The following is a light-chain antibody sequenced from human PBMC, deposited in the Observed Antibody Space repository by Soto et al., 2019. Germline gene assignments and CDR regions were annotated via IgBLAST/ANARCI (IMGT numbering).Light chain of an antibody. J-gene: IGKJ5*01. Sequence: EVVLTQSPATLSLSPGERATLSCRASENVRTFVDWYQQKPGQAPRLLIHGASNRATGIPDRFSGSGSGTDFTLTISSLQSEDFAVYYCQQYNTWPPITFGQGTRLEIK. CDR2: GAS. CDR1: ENVRTF. V-gene: IGKV3-11*01. CDR3: QQYNTWPPIT.